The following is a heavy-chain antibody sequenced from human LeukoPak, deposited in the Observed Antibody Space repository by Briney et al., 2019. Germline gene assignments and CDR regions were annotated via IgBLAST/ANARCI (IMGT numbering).Heavy chain of an antibody. V-gene: IGHV3-7*01. CDR3: TSWGDTTAEYFQR. D-gene: IGHD2-21*02. J-gene: IGHJ1*01. Sequence: GGSLRLSCVVSGFTFNRCWMNWVRQALGKGLGWVAHIDPDGRDTYYVDSVKGRFTISRDNAQNSMYLQMNSLRVEDTAVYYCTSWGDTTAEYFQRWGQGTLVTVSS. CDR1: GFTFNRCW. CDR2: IDPDGRDT.